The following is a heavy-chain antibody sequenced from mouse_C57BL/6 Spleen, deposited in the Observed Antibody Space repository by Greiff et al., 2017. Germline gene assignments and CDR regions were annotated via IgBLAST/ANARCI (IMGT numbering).Heavy chain of an antibody. V-gene: IGHV1-53*01. CDR1: GYTFTSYW. J-gene: IGHJ3*01. Sequence: QVQLQQPGTELVKPGASVKLSCKASGYTFTSYWMHWVKQRPGQGLEWIGNINPSNGGTNYNEKFKSKATLTVDKSSSTAYRQLSRLTSKDSAVYYCARDECSSPFAYWGQGTLVTVSA. CDR3: ARDECSSPFAY. CDR2: INPSNGGT. D-gene: IGHD1-1*01.